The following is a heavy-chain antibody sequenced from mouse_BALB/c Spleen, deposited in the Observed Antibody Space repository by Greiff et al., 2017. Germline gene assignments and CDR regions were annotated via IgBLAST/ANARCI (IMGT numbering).Heavy chain of an antibody. D-gene: IGHD2-1*01. Sequence: QVQLQQPGAELVKPGASVKLSCKASGYTFTSYWMHWVKQRPGQGLEWIGEINPSNGRTNYNEKFKSKATLTVDKSSSTAYMQLSSLTSEDSAVYYCARFYYGNDYWGQGTTLTVSS. J-gene: IGHJ2*01. CDR3: ARFYYGNDY. CDR1: GYTFTSYW. V-gene: IGHV1S81*02. CDR2: INPSNGRT.